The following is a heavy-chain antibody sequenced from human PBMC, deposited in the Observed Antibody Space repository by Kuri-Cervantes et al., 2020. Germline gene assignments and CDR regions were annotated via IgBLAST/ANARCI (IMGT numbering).Heavy chain of an antibody. J-gene: IGHJ4*02. CDR2: ISYDGSNK. CDR1: GFTFSSYG. Sequence: GGSLRLSCAASGFTFSSYGMHWVRQAPGKGLEWVAVISYDGSNKYYADSVKGRFTISRGNSKNTPYLQMNSLRAEDTAVYYCAKDEYYDFWSGYGGGYFDYWGQGTLVTVSS. CDR3: AKDEYYDFWSGYGGGYFDY. V-gene: IGHV3-30*18. D-gene: IGHD3-3*01.